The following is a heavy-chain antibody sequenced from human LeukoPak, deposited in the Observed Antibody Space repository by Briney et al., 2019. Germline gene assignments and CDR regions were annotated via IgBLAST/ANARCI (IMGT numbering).Heavy chain of an antibody. V-gene: IGHV3-30*03. Sequence: PGGSLRLSCAASGFTFSVYGMHWLRQTPGKGLEWVAVISYDGSNKNYVDSVKGRFTISRDNSKNTLYLQMNSLRAEDTAVYYCARGEYSSGWPFDYWGQGTLVTVSS. CDR1: GFTFSVYG. J-gene: IGHJ4*02. CDR3: ARGEYSSGWPFDY. D-gene: IGHD6-19*01. CDR2: ISYDGSNK.